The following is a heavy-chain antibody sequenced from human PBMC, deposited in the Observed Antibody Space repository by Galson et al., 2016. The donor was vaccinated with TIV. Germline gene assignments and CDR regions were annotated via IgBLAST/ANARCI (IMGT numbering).Heavy chain of an antibody. CDR3: ARLDTALDY. CDR2: IYYSGST. D-gene: IGHD5-18*01. V-gene: IGHV4-59*08. J-gene: IGHJ4*02. Sequence: SETLSLTCTVSGGSISNYYWSWIRQPPGKGLEWIGYIYYSGSTSYNPSLKSRVTISLDTPKSQFSLKLNSLTAADTAVYYCARLDTALDYWGQGTLVTVSS. CDR1: GGSISNYY.